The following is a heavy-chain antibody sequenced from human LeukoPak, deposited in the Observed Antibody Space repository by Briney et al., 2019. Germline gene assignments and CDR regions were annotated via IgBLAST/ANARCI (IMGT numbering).Heavy chain of an antibody. J-gene: IGHJ4*02. V-gene: IGHV3-30-3*01. CDR2: ISYDGSNK. CDR1: GFTFSSYA. D-gene: IGHD4-17*01. CDR3: AREHDYGDCPDY. Sequence: GGSLRLSCAASGFTFSSYAMHWVRQAPGKGLEWVAVISYDGSNKYYADSVKGRFTISRDNAKNSLYLQMNSLRAEDTAVYYCAREHDYGDCPDYWGQGTLVTVSS.